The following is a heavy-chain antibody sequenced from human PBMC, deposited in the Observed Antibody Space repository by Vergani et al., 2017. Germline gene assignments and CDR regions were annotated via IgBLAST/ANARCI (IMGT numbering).Heavy chain of an antibody. D-gene: IGHD3-10*01. CDR3: AGDRYYLGSGSYPYFYYYGLDV. Sequence: EVQLLQSGGGVIQPGGSVRLSCAASGFTFSACPMTWVRQAPGKGLEWVSSISSSSSYIHYSDSLKGRFTISRDNAKSSLYLQMNSLRAEDTGVYYCAGDRYYLGSGSYPYFYYYGLDVWDQGTAVTVSS. V-gene: IGHV3-21*01. CDR2: ISSSSSYI. CDR1: GFTFSACP. J-gene: IGHJ6*02.